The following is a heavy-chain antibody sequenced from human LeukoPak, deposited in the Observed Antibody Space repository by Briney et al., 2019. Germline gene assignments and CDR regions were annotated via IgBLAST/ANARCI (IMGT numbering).Heavy chain of an antibody. CDR3: ARMDSSGWYEY. Sequence: ASVKISCKASGGTFSSYAISWVRQAPGHEREWMGWMNPNSGNTGYAQKFQGRVTMTRNTSISTAYMELSSLRSEDTAVYYCARMDSSGWYEYWGQGTLVTVSS. D-gene: IGHD6-19*01. CDR1: GGTFSSYA. CDR2: MNPNSGNT. J-gene: IGHJ4*02. V-gene: IGHV1-8*02.